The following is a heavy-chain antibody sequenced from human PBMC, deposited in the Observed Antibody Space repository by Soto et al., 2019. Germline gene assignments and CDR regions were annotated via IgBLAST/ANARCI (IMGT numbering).Heavy chain of an antibody. CDR3: AKDTSSSPYYMDV. CDR2: ISCSTGTT. Sequence: EVQVLESGGGSVQPGGSLRLSCAASGFTFSNFAMSWVRHAPGKGLEWVSEISCSTGTTYYADSVKGRFIISRDNSKNTLHLQMNSLRAEDTAVYYCAKDTSSSPYYMDVWGKGTTVTVSS. J-gene: IGHJ6*03. V-gene: IGHV3-23*01. D-gene: IGHD2-2*01. CDR1: GFTFSNFA.